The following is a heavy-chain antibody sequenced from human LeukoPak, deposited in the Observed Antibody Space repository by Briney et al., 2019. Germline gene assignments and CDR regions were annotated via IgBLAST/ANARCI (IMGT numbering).Heavy chain of an antibody. CDR1: GFTFSDYY. V-gene: IGHV3-33*08. Sequence: GGSLRLSCAASGFTFSDYYMSWIRQAPGKGLEWVAVIWYDASNKYYADSVKGRFTISRDNSKNTLYLQMNSLRAEDTAVYYCARETLTYFYDSGSRHWGQGTLATVSS. CDR3: ARETLTYFYDSGSRH. J-gene: IGHJ4*02. CDR2: IWYDASNK. D-gene: IGHD3-10*01.